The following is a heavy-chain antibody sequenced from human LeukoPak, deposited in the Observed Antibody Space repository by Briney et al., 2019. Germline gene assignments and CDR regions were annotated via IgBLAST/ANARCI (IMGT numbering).Heavy chain of an antibody. V-gene: IGHV3-23*01. CDR1: GFTFSSYA. CDR3: AKKRDYLWLDRGYFDY. CDR2: ISGSGGST. D-gene: IGHD6-19*01. Sequence: GGTLRLSCAASGFTFSSYAMSWVRQAPGKGLEWVSAISGSGGSTYCADSVKGRFTISRDNSKNTLYLQMNSLRAEDTAVYYCAKKRDYLWLDRGYFDYWGQGTLVTVSS. J-gene: IGHJ4*02.